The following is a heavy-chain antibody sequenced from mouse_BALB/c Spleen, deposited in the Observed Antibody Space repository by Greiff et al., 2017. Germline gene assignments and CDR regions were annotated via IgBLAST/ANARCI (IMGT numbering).Heavy chain of an antibody. CDR1: GFTFSSFG. J-gene: IGHJ2*01. D-gene: IGHD2-4*01. CDR3: AREGNYDEFDY. Sequence: EVMLVESGGGLVQPGGSRKLSCAASGFTFSSFGMHWVRQAPEKGLEWVAYISSGSSTIYYADTVKGRFTISRDNPKNTLFLQMTSLRSEDTAMYYCAREGNYDEFDYWGQGTTLTVSS. CDR2: ISSGSSTI. V-gene: IGHV5-17*02.